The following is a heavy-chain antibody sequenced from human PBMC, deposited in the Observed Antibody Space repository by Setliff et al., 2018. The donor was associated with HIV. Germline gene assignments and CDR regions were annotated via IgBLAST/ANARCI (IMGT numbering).Heavy chain of an antibody. V-gene: IGHV3-23*01. D-gene: IGHD2-15*01. Sequence: GGSLRLSCAASGFTFRTYDMSWVRQAPGKGLEWVSTIGGSGDNTYYADSVKGRFAISRDNSKNTLYLQMNSLRAEDTAVYYCAKLPHGGPLYYFDYWGQGTLVTVSS. CDR3: AKLPHGGPLYYFDY. CDR1: GFTFRTYD. CDR2: IGGSGDNT. J-gene: IGHJ4*02.